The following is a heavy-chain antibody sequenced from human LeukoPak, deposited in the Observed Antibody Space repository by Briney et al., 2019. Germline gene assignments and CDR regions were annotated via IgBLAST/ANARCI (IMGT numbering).Heavy chain of an antibody. CDR3: AGSYVGGWLQFDAFDI. J-gene: IGHJ3*02. Sequence: GASVKVSCKASGGTFSSYAISWVRQAPGQGLEWMGGIIPIFGTANYAQKFQGRVTITADESTSTAYMELSSLRSEDTAVYYCAGSYVGGWLQFDAFDIWGQGTMVTVSS. V-gene: IGHV1-69*13. D-gene: IGHD5-24*01. CDR1: GGTFSSYA. CDR2: IIPIFGTA.